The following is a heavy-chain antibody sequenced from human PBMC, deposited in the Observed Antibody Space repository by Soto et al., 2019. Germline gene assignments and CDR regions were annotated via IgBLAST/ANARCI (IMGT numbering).Heavy chain of an antibody. CDR2: SKNKADSYTT. Sequence: EVQLVESGGGLVQPGWSLRLSCAASGFTFSDHYMDWVRQAPGKGLEWVGRSKNKADSYTTEYAASVKGRFTMSGDGSKNSLFLQMTSLKSEDTAVYYCTVWGSGNDFGAAWGQGILVTVSS. J-gene: IGHJ4*02. CDR3: TVWGSGNDFGAA. D-gene: IGHD3-10*01. V-gene: IGHV3-72*01. CDR1: GFTFSDHY.